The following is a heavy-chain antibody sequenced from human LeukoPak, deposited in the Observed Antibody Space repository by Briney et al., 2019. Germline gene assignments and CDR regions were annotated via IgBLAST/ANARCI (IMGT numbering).Heavy chain of an antibody. CDR3: VKGRIAVAGRGGGDY. V-gene: IGHV3-64D*06. D-gene: IGHD6-19*01. J-gene: IGHJ4*02. Sequence: GGSLRLSCSASGFTFSTYAMHWVRQAPGKGLEYVSTISNNGGSTYYADSVKGRFTISRDNSKNTLYLQMSSLRAEDTAVYYCVKGRIAVAGRGGGDYWGQGTLVTVSS. CDR2: ISNNGGST. CDR1: GFTFSTYA.